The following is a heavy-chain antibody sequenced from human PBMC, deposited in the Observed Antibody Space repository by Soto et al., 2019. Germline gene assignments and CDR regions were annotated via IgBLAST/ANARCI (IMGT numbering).Heavy chain of an antibody. CDR3: ASASLDYDILTGPPDY. J-gene: IGHJ4*02. CDR2: IYYSGST. V-gene: IGHV4-30-4*01. CDR1: GGSISSGDYY. D-gene: IGHD3-9*01. Sequence: SETLSLTCTVSGGSISSGDYYWSWIRQPPGKGLEWIGYIYYSGSTYYNPSLKSRVTISVDTSKNQFSLKLSSVTAADTAVYYCASASLDYDILTGPPDYWGQGTLVTVSS.